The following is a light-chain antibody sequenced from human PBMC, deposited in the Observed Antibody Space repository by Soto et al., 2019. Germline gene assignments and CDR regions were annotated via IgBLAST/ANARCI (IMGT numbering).Light chain of an antibody. V-gene: IGKV3-11*01. CDR3: QQRSNWIT. CDR2: DAS. CDR1: QSVGNY. Sequence: IVLTQSPATLSLSPGGSATLSCRASQSVGNYLAWHQQKPGQAPRLLIYDASNRATGIPARFSGSGSGTDFTFTISSLEPEDFAIYYYQQRSNWITFGQGTRLEI. J-gene: IGKJ5*01.